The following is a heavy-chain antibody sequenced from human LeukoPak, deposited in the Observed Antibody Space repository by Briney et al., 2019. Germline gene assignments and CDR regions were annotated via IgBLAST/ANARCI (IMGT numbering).Heavy chain of an antibody. D-gene: IGHD1-26*01. CDR1: GFTFSSYG. CDR3: AKDLLGGDSGSYYEVGELGMDV. J-gene: IGHJ6*02. V-gene: IGHV3-30*18. Sequence: GGSLRLSCAVSGFTFSSYGMHWVRQAPGKGLEWVAVISYDGSNKYYADSVKGRFTISSDKSKNTLYLKMKSLRAEDTAVYYCAKDLLGGDSGSYYEVGELGMDVWGQGTTVTVSS. CDR2: ISYDGSNK.